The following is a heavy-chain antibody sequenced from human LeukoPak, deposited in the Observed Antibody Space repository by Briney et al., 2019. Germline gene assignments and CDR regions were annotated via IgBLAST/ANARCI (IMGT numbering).Heavy chain of an antibody. V-gene: IGHV3-74*01. D-gene: IGHD3-16*01. CDR2: ITRDGSST. CDR3: ARDPGYESWSPFWGGMDV. J-gene: IGHJ6*04. CDR1: GFTFTSYW. Sequence: GGSLRLSCAASGFTFTSYWMHWVRQAPEKGLVWVSRITRDGSSTTYADSVKGRFTTSRDNAKNTLYLQMDSLRDDDTAVYYCARDPGYESWSPFWGGMDVWGNGTTVIVSS.